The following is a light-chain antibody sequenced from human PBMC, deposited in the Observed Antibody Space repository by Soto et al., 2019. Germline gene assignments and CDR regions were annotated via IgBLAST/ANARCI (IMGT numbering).Light chain of an antibody. V-gene: IGKV3-20*01. CDR1: QSVSSSF. J-gene: IGKJ1*01. CDR2: GAS. Sequence: EIVLTQSPGTLSLSPGERATLSCRASQSVSSSFLDWYQQKPGQAPRLLIYGASSRATGIPDRFSGSGSGTSFTLAISRLEPEDFAVYYCQQYGRSPWTFGQGTKLEIK. CDR3: QQYGRSPWT.